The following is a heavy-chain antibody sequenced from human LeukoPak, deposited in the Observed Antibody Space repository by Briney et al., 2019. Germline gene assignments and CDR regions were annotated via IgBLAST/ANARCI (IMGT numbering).Heavy chain of an antibody. Sequence: SETLSLTCTVSGVSINTYFWCWIRQPPGKGLEWIGYVYYNGITNYNPSLKSRVSISLDTSKNQFSLRLNSVTAAETAVYYCASQLGGTTFHWGQGTLVTVSS. CDR1: GVSINTYF. J-gene: IGHJ4*02. V-gene: IGHV4-59*01. D-gene: IGHD1/OR15-1a*01. CDR3: ASQLGGTTFH. CDR2: VYYNGIT.